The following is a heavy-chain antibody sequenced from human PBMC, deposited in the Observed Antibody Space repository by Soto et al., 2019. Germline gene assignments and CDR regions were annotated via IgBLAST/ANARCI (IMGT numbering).Heavy chain of an antibody. Sequence: GGSLRLSCAASGFTLSGYWMHWVRQVPGKGLVWVSRISSDGRTTNYADSVGGRFTISRDNAKNTLYVQMNSLRAEDTAVYYCVRGNSGYGNFDYWGQGTLVTVSS. V-gene: IGHV3-74*01. CDR1: GFTLSGYW. D-gene: IGHD5-12*01. CDR2: ISSDGRTT. J-gene: IGHJ4*02. CDR3: VRGNSGYGNFDY.